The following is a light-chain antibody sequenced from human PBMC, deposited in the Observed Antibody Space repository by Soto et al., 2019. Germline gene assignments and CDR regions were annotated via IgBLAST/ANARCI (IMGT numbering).Light chain of an antibody. CDR1: SGHSSYA. CDR3: QTWDSGIRV. Sequence: QSALTQSPSASASLGASVKLTCTLSSGHSSYAIAWHQQQPEKGPRYLMKLNSDGSHTKGDGIPDRFSGSSSGAERYLTIPSLQPEDEADYYCQTWDSGIRVFGGGTKLTVL. J-gene: IGLJ3*02. CDR2: LNSDGSH. V-gene: IGLV4-69*01.